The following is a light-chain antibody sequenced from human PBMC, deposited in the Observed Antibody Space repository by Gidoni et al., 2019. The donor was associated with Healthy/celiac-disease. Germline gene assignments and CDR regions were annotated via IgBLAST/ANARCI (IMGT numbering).Light chain of an antibody. Sequence: EIVLTQSPATMSLSPGERATLSCRAIQSVSRELAWYQQKPGQAPRLLIYDASSGSGTDFTLTISSLEPEDFAVYYCQQRSNWPPTFGGGTKVEIK. CDR2: DAS. J-gene: IGKJ4*01. CDR3: QQRSNWPPT. CDR1: QSVSRE. V-gene: IGKV3-11*01.